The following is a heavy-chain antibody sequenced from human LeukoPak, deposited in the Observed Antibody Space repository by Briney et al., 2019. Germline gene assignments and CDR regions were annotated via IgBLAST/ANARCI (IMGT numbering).Heavy chain of an antibody. CDR2: INQGGSEK. Sequence: PGGSLRLSCAASRFTFSNYWMSWVRQPAGKGLEWVANINQGGSEKYYLNSVKGRFTISRDNAKNSLYLQMNSLRADDTAIYYCVRDGSGYDYWDQGTLVTVSS. D-gene: IGHD6-19*01. CDR1: RFTFSNYW. J-gene: IGHJ4*02. CDR3: VRDGSGYDY. V-gene: IGHV3-7*05.